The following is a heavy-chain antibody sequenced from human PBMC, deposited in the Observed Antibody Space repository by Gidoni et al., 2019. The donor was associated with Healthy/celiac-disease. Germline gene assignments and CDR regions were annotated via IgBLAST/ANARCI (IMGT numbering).Heavy chain of an antibody. CDR3: ARSVVGAQSNWFDP. J-gene: IGHJ5*02. Sequence: QVTLKESGPVLVTPTETLTLTCTVSGFSLSNARMGVSWIRQPPGKALEWLAHIFSNDEKSYSTSLKSRLTIAKDTSKIQVVLTMTNMDPVDTATYYCARSVVGAQSNWFDPWGQGTLVTVSS. CDR1: GFSLSNARMG. D-gene: IGHD1-26*01. V-gene: IGHV2-26*01. CDR2: IFSNDEK.